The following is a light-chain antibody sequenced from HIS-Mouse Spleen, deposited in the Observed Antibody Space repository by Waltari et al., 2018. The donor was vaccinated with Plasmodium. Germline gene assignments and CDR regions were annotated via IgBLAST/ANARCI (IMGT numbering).Light chain of an antibody. Sequence: SSELTQPPSVSVSPGQTARITCSGDALPKTYAYWYPQKSGQAPVLVIYEDSKRPPGIPERFSGSSSGTMATLTISGAQVEDEADYYCYSTDSSGNHRVFGGGTKLTVL. J-gene: IGLJ3*02. CDR2: EDS. CDR3: YSTDSSGNHRV. CDR1: ALPKTY. V-gene: IGLV3-10*01.